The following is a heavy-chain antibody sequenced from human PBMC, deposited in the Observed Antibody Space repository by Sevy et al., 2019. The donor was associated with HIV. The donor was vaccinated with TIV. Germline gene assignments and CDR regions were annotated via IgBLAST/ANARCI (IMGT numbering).Heavy chain of an antibody. Sequence: GESLKISCKGSGYSFSDYWVGWVRQMPGKGLEWMGIIYPGESDTTYSRAFQGQVTISAVKSISTAYLQWSSLKASDTAIYYCARGARGTLPSYYYYTMDVWGQGTTVTVSS. J-gene: IGHJ6*02. D-gene: IGHD1-1*01. CDR1: GYSFSDYW. CDR3: ARGARGTLPSYYYYTMDV. CDR2: IYPGESDT. V-gene: IGHV5-51*01.